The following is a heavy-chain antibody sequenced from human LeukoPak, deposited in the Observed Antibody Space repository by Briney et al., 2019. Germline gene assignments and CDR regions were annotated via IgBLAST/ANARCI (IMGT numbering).Heavy chain of an antibody. D-gene: IGHD6-25*01. CDR2: VNHSGVT. CDR3: ARGQRLLNWFAP. Sequence: SETLSLTCAVSGGSFSGHLWTWLRQSPRKGLEWIGDVNHSGVTRYNPSLRSRLLIFADASKRHFYLNLTSVTAADTALYFCARGQRLLNWFAPWGQGTLVTVSA. CDR1: GGSFSGHL. V-gene: IGHV4-34*01. J-gene: IGHJ5*02.